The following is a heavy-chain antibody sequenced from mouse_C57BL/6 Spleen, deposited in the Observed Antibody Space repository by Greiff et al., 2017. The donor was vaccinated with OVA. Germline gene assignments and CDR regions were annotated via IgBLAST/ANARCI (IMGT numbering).Heavy chain of an antibody. V-gene: IGHV5-17*01. Sequence: EVQLVESGGGLVKPGGSLKLSCAASGFTFSDYGMHWVRQAPEKGLEWVAYISSGSSTIYYADTVKGRFTISRDHAKNTLFLQMTSLRSEDTAMYYCARSDGNWYFDVWGTGTTVTVSS. J-gene: IGHJ1*03. CDR3: ARSDGNWYFDV. CDR2: ISSGSSTI. D-gene: IGHD2-3*01. CDR1: GFTFSDYG.